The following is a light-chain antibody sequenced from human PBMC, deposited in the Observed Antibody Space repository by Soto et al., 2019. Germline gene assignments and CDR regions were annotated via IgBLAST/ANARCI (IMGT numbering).Light chain of an antibody. Sequence: AVQLTQSPSSLSASVGDRVTITCRASQGITSALAWYQQKPGEAPKLLIYDASSLETGVPSRFSGRGSGISFTLTISSLQPEDFATYYCQQFNSYPPLTFGGGTKVGIK. CDR2: DAS. CDR3: QQFNSYPPLT. J-gene: IGKJ4*01. CDR1: QGITSA. V-gene: IGKV1-13*02.